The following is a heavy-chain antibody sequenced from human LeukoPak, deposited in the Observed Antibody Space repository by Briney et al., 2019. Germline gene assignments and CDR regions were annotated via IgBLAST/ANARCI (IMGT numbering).Heavy chain of an antibody. CDR3: AKTISGYCSRTSCLNWFDP. CDR2: ISDSGST. CDR1: GFTFSQYA. D-gene: IGHD2-2*03. Sequence: GGSLRLSCAASGFTFSQYAMSWVRQAPGKGLEWVSTISDSGSTYYVDSVKGRFTISRDNPKNTLYPQMNSLRVEDTAVYYCAKTISGYCSRTSCLNWFDPWGQGTLVTVSS. V-gene: IGHV3-23*01. J-gene: IGHJ5*02.